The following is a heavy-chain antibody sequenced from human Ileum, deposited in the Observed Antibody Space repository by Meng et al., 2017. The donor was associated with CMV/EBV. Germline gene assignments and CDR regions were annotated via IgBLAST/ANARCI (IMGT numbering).Heavy chain of an antibody. D-gene: IGHD7-27*01. J-gene: IGHJ4*02. CDR1: GYTFTRYD. Sequence: SCKASGYTFTRYDMNWVRQAPGQGLEWIGWINTNTGNPLYAQGFTGRFVFSLDTSVSTAYLQISSLKAEDTAVYYCARDQPGEGADYWGQGTLVTVSS. CDR2: INTNTGNP. V-gene: IGHV7-4-1*02. CDR3: ARDQPGEGADY.